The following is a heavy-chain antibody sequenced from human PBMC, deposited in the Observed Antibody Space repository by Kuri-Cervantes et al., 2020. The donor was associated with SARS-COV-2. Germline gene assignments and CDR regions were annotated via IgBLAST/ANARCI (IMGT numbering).Heavy chain of an antibody. V-gene: IGHV1-46*01. D-gene: IGHD3-10*01. CDR3: ARARGFGTETNWFDP. J-gene: IGHJ5*02. Sequence: ASVKVSCKASGYTFTSYYMHWVRQAPGPGLEWMGIINPSGGSTSCAQKFQGRVTMTRDTSTSTVYMKLSSLRSEDTAVYYCARARGFGTETNWFDPWGQGTLVTVSS. CDR1: GYTFTSYY. CDR2: INPSGGST.